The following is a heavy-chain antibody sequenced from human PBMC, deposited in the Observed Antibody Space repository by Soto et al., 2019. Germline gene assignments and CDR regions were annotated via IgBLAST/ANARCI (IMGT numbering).Heavy chain of an antibody. V-gene: IGHV3-23*01. J-gene: IGHJ4*02. CDR2: LTGDGAYI. Sequence: VQLLESGGALVQPGGSLRLSCAASGFTFTTSAMSWVRQAPGKGLEWVSTLTGDGAYISYADSVKGRFTISRDNSHNTLYLQMNSLRADDTAIYYCARRMTAYFHFWGQGTLVTVSS. CDR1: GFTFTTSA. D-gene: IGHD2-8*01. CDR3: ARRMTAYFHF.